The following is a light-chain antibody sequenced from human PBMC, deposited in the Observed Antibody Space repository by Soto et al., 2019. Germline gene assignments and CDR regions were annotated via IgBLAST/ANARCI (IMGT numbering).Light chain of an antibody. CDR3: QQYGSSPYT. V-gene: IGKV3-20*01. J-gene: IGKJ2*01. Sequence: EIVLTQSPGTLSLSPGERVTLSCRASQSVSSSYLAWYQQKPGQAPRLLIYGASSRATGIPDRFSGSGSGTDFTFTISRLEPEDFAVYYCQQYGSSPYTFGQGTKLEIK. CDR1: QSVSSSY. CDR2: GAS.